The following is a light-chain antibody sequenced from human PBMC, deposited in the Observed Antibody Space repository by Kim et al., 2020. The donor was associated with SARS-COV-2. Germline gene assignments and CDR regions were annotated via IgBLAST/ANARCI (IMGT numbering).Light chain of an antibody. CDR3: QQYGSSPRT. CDR2: GAS. CDR1: QCVSSSY. V-gene: IGKV3-20*01. J-gene: IGKJ1*01. Sequence: SPGERATLSCRASQCVSSSYLAWYQQKPGQAPRLLIYGASSRATGIPDRFSGSGSGTDCTLTISRLEPEDFAVYYCQQYGSSPRTFGQGTKVDIK.